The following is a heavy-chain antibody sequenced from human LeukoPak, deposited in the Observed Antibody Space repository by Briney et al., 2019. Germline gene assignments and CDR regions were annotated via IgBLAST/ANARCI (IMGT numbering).Heavy chain of an antibody. CDR3: ARAQYSSAWYVNNYYYYMDV. J-gene: IGHJ6*03. V-gene: IGHV3-7*03. CDR2: IKQDGSEK. D-gene: IGHD6-19*01. CDR1: GFTFTTYW. Sequence: PGGSLRLSCAASGFTFTTYWMGWVRQAPGEGLEWVASIKQDGSEKYYVDSVKGRFTISRDNAKNSLYLQMNSLRAEDTAVYYCARAQYSSAWYVNNYYYYMDVWGKGSTVTVSS.